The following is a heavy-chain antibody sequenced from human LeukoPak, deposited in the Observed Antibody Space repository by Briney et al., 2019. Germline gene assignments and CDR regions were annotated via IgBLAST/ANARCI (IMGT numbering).Heavy chain of an antibody. Sequence: PGGSLRLSCRTSGFTFSSFWMSWVRQAPGKGLEWVANIKYDGSEKHYVDSAKGRFTISRDNAKNSLYLQMNTLRAEDTAVYYCARDEIWGQGTLVTVSS. J-gene: IGHJ4*02. CDR1: GFTFSSFW. V-gene: IGHV3-7*05. D-gene: IGHD5-24*01. CDR2: IKYDGSEK. CDR3: ARDEI.